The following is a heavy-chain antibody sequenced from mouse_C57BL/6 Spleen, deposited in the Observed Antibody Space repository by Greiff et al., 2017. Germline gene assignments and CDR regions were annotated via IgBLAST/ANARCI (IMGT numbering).Heavy chain of an antibody. V-gene: IGHV7-1*01. Sequence: EVKLMESGGGLVQSGRSLRLSCATSGFTFSDFYMEWVRQAPGKGLEWIAASRNKANDYTTEYSASVKGRFIVSRDTSQSILYLQMNALRAEDTAIYYCARDHTEGDYGSSSPFAYWGQGTLVTVSA. D-gene: IGHD1-1*01. J-gene: IGHJ3*01. CDR3: ARDHTEGDYGSSSPFAY. CDR1: GFTFSDFY. CDR2: SRNKANDYTT.